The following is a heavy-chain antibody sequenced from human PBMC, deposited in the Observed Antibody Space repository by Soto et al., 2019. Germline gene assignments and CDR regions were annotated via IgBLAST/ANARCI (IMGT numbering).Heavy chain of an antibody. V-gene: IGHV4-34*01. D-gene: IGHD3-16*02. CDR2: INHSGST. CDR3: ARSTDIVAIWGSYRSEYYFDY. Sequence: SETLSLTCAVYGGSFSGYYWSWIRQPPGKGLEWIGEINHSGSTNYNPSLKSRVTISVDTSKNQFSLKPSSVTAADTAVYYCARSTDIVAIWGSYRSEYYFDYWGQGTLVTVSS. J-gene: IGHJ4*02. CDR1: GGSFSGYY.